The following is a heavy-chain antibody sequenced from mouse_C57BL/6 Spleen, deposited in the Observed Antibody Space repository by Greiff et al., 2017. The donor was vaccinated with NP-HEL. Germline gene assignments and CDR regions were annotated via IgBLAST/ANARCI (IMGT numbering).Heavy chain of an antibody. V-gene: IGHV3-8*01. J-gene: IGHJ4*01. CDR2: ISYSGST. D-gene: IGHD1-1*01. CDR1: GYSITSDY. CDR3: ARYYGSSFYAMDY. Sequence: EVKLEESGPGLAKPSQTLSLTCSVTGYSITSDYWNWIRKFPGNKLEYMGYISYSGSTYYNPSLKSRISITRDTSKNQYYLQLNSVTTEDTATYYCARYYGSSFYAMDYWGQGTSVTVSS.